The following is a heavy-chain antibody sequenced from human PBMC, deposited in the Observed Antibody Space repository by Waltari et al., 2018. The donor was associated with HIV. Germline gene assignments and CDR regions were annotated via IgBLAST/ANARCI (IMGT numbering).Heavy chain of an antibody. V-gene: IGHV4-39*07. J-gene: IGHJ5*02. D-gene: IGHD3-9*01. CDR3: ARAGPSNYGYDILTGYSGIRFDP. CDR1: GGSISSSSYY. CDR2: IYYSGST. Sequence: QLQLQESGPGLVKPSETLSLTCTVSGGSISSSSYYWGWIRQPPGKGLEWIGSIYYSGSTYYNPSLKSRVTISVDTSKNQFSLKLSSVTAADTAVYYCARAGPSNYGYDILTGYSGIRFDPWGQGTLVTVSS.